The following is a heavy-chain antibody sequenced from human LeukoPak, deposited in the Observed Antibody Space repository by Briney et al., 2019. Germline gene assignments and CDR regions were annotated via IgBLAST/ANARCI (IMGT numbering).Heavy chain of an antibody. V-gene: IGHV1-46*01. Sequence: GASVKVSCKASGYTFTSYYMHWVRHTPGQGLEWMGIINTSGGSTSYAQKFQGRVTMSRDMSTSTVYIELSRLRSDNTAVYYCARRRGEYNGYDYFNCFDPWGQGTLVTVSS. CDR3: ARRRGEYNGYDYFNCFDP. D-gene: IGHD5-12*01. CDR1: GYTFTSYY. CDR2: INTSGGST. J-gene: IGHJ5*02.